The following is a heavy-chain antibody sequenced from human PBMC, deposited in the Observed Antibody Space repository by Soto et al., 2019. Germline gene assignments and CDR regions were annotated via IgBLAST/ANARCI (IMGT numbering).Heavy chain of an antibody. CDR3: SGLRRWVGATSDRAFDI. CDR1: GFTFSSYA. D-gene: IGHD1-26*01. CDR2: ISGSGGST. Sequence: EAQLLESGGDLVQPGGSLRLSCEASGFTFSSYAMSWVRQAPGKGLEWVSAISGSGGSTYYADSVKGRFTISRDNSKNTVFLQMNSLRADDTALYYCSGLRRWVGATSDRAFDIWGHGTVVTVSS. J-gene: IGHJ3*02. V-gene: IGHV3-23*01.